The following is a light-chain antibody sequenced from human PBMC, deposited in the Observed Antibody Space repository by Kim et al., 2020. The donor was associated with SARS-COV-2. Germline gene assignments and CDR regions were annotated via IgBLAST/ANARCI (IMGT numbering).Light chain of an antibody. J-gene: IGKJ2*01. CDR2: GAF. CDR1: QSVSSN. V-gene: IGKV3-15*01. Sequence: EIVMTQSPATLSVSPGERATLSCRASQSVSSNLAWYQQKPGQAPRLLIYGAFTRATGIPARFIGSGSGTEFTLTINSLQSEDFAVYYCQQYKNWPYTFGQGTKLEI. CDR3: QQYKNWPYT.